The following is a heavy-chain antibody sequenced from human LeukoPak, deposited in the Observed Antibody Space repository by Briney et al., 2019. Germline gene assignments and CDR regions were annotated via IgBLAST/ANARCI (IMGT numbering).Heavy chain of an antibody. Sequence: ASVKVSCKASGGTFSSYAISWVRQAPGQGLEWMGGIIPIFGTANYAQKFQGRVTITADESTSTAYMELSSLRSEDTAVYYCARERPYNSSSHDAFDIWGQGTMVTVSS. D-gene: IGHD6-6*01. CDR1: GGTFSSYA. V-gene: IGHV1-69*13. CDR2: IIPIFGTA. J-gene: IGHJ3*02. CDR3: ARERPYNSSSHDAFDI.